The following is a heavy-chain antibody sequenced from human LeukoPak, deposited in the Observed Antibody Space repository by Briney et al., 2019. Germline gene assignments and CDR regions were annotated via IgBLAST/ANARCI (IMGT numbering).Heavy chain of an antibody. J-gene: IGHJ4*02. Sequence: PGGSLSLSCAPSGFTFSRYWMHWVRHAPGKGLVWVSRMNSDGSTTSYADSVKGRFTISRDNAKNTLYLQMNSLRAEDTAVYYCARATSGSADYWGQGTLVTVSS. V-gene: IGHV3-74*01. CDR2: MNSDGSTT. D-gene: IGHD6-19*01. CDR1: GFTFSRYW. CDR3: ARATSGSADY.